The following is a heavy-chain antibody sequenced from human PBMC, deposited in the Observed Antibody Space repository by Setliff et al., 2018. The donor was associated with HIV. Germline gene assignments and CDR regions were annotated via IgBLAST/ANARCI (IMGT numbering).Heavy chain of an antibody. D-gene: IGHD6-13*01. J-gene: IGHJ5*02. CDR1: GASFNDYY. CDR3: ASLRRSNLLPWFGP. V-gene: IGHV4-34*01. CDR2: ISQSGSA. Sequence: KPSETLSLTCAVYGASFNDYYWNWVRQPLGKGLEWIGEISQSGSAIYHPSLKSRVSMSVDTSKNQFSLKLKSVTAADTAMYYCASLRRSNLLPWFGPWGQGTLVTVSS.